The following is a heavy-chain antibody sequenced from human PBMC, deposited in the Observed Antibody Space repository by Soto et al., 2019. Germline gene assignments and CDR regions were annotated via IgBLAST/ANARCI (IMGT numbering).Heavy chain of an antibody. CDR1: GGSFSSYA. V-gene: IGHV1-69*06. CDR2: IIPIFGTT. Sequence: SVKVSCKASGGSFSSYAISWVRQAPGQGLEWMGDIIPIFGTTNYEQKFQGRVSLTADKSTSTAYMELTSLRSEDTAIYYCARGAYQLLLNHHYYYGREVLGQKTTVIGSS. D-gene: IGHD2-2*01. CDR3: ARGAYQLLLNHHYYYGREV. J-gene: IGHJ6*02.